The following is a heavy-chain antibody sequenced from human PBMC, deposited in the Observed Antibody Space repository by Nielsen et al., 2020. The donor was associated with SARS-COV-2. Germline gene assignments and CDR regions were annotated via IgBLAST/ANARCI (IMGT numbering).Heavy chain of an antibody. D-gene: IGHD4-17*01. J-gene: IGHJ6*02. Sequence: GESLKISCAASGFTFSSYAMSWVRQAPGKGLEWVSAISGSGGSTYYADSVKGRFTISRDNSKNTLYLQMNSLRAEDTAVYYCAKGSTVTTGRSYYYYYGMDVWGQGTTVTVSS. CDR2: ISGSGGST. V-gene: IGHV3-23*01. CDR3: AKGSTVTTGRSYYYYYGMDV. CDR1: GFTFSSYA.